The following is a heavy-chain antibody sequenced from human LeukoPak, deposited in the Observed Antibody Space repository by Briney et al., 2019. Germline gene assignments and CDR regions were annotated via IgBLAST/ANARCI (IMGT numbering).Heavy chain of an antibody. V-gene: IGHV3-21*01. CDR3: AKDLVVPAAFHYYYYGMDV. CDR2: ISSTSTST. D-gene: IGHD2-2*01. J-gene: IGHJ6*02. Sequence: GGSLRLSCAASGFTFSGYSMNWVRQAPGKGLEWLSSISSTSTSTYYADSVKGRFTISRDNSKNTLYLQMNSLRAEDTAVYYCAKDLVVPAAFHYYYYGMDVWGQGTTVTVSS. CDR1: GFTFSGYS.